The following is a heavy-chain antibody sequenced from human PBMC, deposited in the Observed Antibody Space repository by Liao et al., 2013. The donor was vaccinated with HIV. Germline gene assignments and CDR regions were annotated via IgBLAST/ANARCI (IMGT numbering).Heavy chain of an antibody. V-gene: IGHV4-4*07. CDR3: ARGYCTSTSCIPMDV. D-gene: IGHD2-2*01. CDR2: IYSSGSA. CDR1: GGSISSYY. J-gene: IGHJ6*04. Sequence: QVQLQESGPGLVKPSETLSLTCTVSGGSISSYYWSWIRQPAGKGLEWIGRIYSSGSANYNPSLKSRVTMSVDTSKNQFSLKLSSVTAADTAVYYCARGYCTSTSCIPMDVWGKGTTVTVSS.